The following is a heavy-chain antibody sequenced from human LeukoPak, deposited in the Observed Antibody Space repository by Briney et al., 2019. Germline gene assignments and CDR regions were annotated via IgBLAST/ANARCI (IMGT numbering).Heavy chain of an antibody. Sequence: XRLSXAAAGVNFRNYGMHWVRQAPGKGLEWVAIIYYDGSNQYYVDSVKGRFTISRDNSKNTLHLQMNSLRAQDTAVYYCATDQRLHYFDYWGQGALVTVSS. D-gene: IGHD3-16*01. V-gene: IGHV3-33*01. J-gene: IGHJ4*02. CDR2: IYYDGSNQ. CDR3: ATDQRLHYFDY. CDR1: GVNFRNYG.